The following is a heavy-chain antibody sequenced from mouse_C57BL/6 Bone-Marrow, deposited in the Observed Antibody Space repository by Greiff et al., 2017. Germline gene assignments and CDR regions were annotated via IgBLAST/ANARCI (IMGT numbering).Heavy chain of an antibody. D-gene: IGHD3-3*01. V-gene: IGHV1-19*01. J-gene: IGHJ4*01. CDR3: AREGRGLAMVY. Sequence: EVQLQQSGPVLVKPGASVKMSCKASGYTFTDYYMNWVKQSPGQSLEWIGVINPSNGGTSYNQKFKGKATLTVDKSSSTAYMELNSLTSEDSAVYNCAREGRGLAMVYTGHGTSGTVSS. CDR2: INPSNGGT. CDR1: GYTFTDYY.